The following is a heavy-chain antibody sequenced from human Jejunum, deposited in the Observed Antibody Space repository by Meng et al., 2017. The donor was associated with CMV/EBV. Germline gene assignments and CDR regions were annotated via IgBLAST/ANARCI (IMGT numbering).Heavy chain of an antibody. V-gene: IGHV3-30*04. J-gene: IGHJ5*02. CDR1: GISFYNYA. D-gene: IGHD6-6*01. CDR3: ARGRSASILFWLQP. Sequence: SGISFYNYALPWVRQVPGKGLERVAVISYDGNKGYYTDSVEGRFTVSRDDSKSTVYLQMDNLRPEDTAVYYCARGRSASILFWLQPWGQGTPVTVSS. CDR2: ISYDGNKG.